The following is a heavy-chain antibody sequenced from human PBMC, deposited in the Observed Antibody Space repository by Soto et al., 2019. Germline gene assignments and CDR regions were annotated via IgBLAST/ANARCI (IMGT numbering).Heavy chain of an antibody. CDR1: GVTFSNYA. CDR2: LSGSGGTT. Sequence: GGSLRLSCTVSGVTFSNYAMNWVRQAPGKGLEWVSSLSGSGGTTYYADSVKGRFIISRDNSKNTLYLLMNSLRAEDTALYYCAKQRADYGSGADTFYFDSWGQGALVTVYS. CDR3: AKQRADYGSGADTFYFDS. D-gene: IGHD3-10*01. V-gene: IGHV3-23*01. J-gene: IGHJ4*02.